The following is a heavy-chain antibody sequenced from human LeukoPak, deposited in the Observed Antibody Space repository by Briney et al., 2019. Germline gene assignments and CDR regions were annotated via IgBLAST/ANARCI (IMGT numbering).Heavy chain of an antibody. CDR3: ARGSGFLDV. CDR2: INPDSGGT. J-gene: IGHJ6*02. CDR1: GYTFTGYY. D-gene: IGHD6-25*01. Sequence: ASVRVTCKASGYTFTGYYLHWVRQAPGQGLEWMGWINPDSGGTNYAQKFQGRVTLTRDTSINTVYMDSNRLSSDDTAVYYCARGSGFLDVWGQGTTVTVSS. V-gene: IGHV1-2*02.